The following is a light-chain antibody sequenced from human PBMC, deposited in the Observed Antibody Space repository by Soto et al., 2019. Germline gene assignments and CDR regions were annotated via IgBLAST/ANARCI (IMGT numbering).Light chain of an antibody. J-gene: IGKJ5*01. CDR3: QQRHMWPIT. CDR2: DAY. CDR1: QSFRGR. V-gene: IGKV3-11*01. Sequence: EVVLTHSPVTLSISIWERATLCCRASQSFRGRLAWYQQKPGQAPRLLIYDAYNRATGIPPRFSGSGSGTDFTLTISSLEPEDSAVYYCQQRHMWPITFGQGTRLEI.